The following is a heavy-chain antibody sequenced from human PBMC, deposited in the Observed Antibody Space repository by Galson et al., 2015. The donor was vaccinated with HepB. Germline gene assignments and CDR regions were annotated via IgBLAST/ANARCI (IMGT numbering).Heavy chain of an antibody. V-gene: IGHV3-30-3*01. D-gene: IGHD4-17*01. CDR3: ARDHDYGDYGGVDY. J-gene: IGHJ4*02. Sequence: SLRLSCAASGFTFSSYAMHWVRQAPGKGLEWVAVISYDGSNKYYADSVKGRFTISRDNSKNTLYLQMNSLRAEDTAVYYCARDHDYGDYGGVDYWGQGTLVTVSS. CDR1: GFTFSSYA. CDR2: ISYDGSNK.